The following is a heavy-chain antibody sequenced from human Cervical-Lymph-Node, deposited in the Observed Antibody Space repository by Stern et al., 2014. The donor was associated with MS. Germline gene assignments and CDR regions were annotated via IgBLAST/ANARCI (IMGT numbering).Heavy chain of an antibody. J-gene: IGHJ4*02. CDR1: GFTFSDYY. CDR2: INGSGTAR. CDR3: ANSIG. D-gene: IGHD3-22*01. V-gene: IGHV3-11*01. Sequence: VQLEESGGGLVQPGGSLRLSCAASGFTFSDYYMQWIRQAPGKGLEWVSYINGSGTARYYADSVKGRFTISRDNAKESLYLQMNSLRAEDTAVYYCANSIGWGQGTLVTVSS.